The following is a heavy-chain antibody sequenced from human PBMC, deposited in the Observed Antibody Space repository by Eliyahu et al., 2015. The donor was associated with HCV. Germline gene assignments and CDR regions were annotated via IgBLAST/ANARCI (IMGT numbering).Heavy chain of an antibody. V-gene: IGHV3-23*01. CDR2: ISGSGGST. J-gene: IGHJ3*02. D-gene: IGHD1-26*01. Sequence: EVQLLESGGGLVQPGGSLRLSCAASGFTFSSYAMSWVRQAPGEGAGWVSAISGSGGSTYYADSVKGRFTISRDNSKNTLYLQMNSLRAEDTAVYYCAKGWGIVGATIRSAFDIWGQGTMVTVSS. CDR1: GFTFSSYA. CDR3: AKGWGIVGATIRSAFDI.